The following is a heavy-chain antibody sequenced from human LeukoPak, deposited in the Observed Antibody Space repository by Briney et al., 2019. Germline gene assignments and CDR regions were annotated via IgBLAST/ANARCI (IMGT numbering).Heavy chain of an antibody. D-gene: IGHD3-3*01. J-gene: IGHJ4*02. CDR1: GFTFSSYE. Sequence: GGSLRLSCAASGFTFSSYEMNWVRQAPGKGLEWVSYISSSGSTIYYADSVKGRFTISRDNAKNSLYLQMSSLRAEDTAVYYCARGIRGITIFGVVDYWGQGTLVTVSS. CDR2: ISSSGSTI. V-gene: IGHV3-48*03. CDR3: ARGIRGITIFGVVDY.